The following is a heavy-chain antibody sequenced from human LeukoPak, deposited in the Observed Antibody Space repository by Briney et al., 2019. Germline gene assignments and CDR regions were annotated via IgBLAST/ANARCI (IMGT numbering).Heavy chain of an antibody. J-gene: IGHJ4*02. D-gene: IGHD3-10*01. CDR3: ARGSFPYYFDY. CDR2: IYSGGST. V-gene: IGHV3-66*01. CDR1: GLSVGNEY. Sequence: HPRRSLRVSYPAYGLSVGNEYMTWVCQSPGKEMEWVSVIYSGGSTYYADSVKGRFTISRDNSKNTLYLQMNSLRAEDTAVYYCARGSFPYYFDYWGQGTLVTVSS.